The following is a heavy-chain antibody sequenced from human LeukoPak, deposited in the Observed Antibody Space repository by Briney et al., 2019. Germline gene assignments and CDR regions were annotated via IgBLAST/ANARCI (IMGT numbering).Heavy chain of an antibody. D-gene: IGHD6-6*01. CDR1: GGTFSSYA. V-gene: IGHV1-69*13. CDR2: IIPIFGTA. J-gene: IGHJ6*02. CDR3: ARPGPGLVPRSSSRGNYYYYGMDV. Sequence: ASVKVSCKASGGTFSSYAISWVRQAPGQGLEWMGGIIPIFGTANCAQKFQGRVTITADESTSTAYMELSSLRSEDTAVYYCARPGPGLVPRSSSRGNYYYYGMDVWGQGTTVTVSS.